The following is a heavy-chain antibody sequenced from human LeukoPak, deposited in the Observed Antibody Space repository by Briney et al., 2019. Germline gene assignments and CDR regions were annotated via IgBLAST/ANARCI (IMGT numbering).Heavy chain of an antibody. CDR3: ARHSGGMVADYYYGMDV. J-gene: IGHJ6*02. V-gene: IGHV4-59*08. CDR2: IYYSGST. Sequence: TSETLSLTCTVSGGSISSYYWSWIRQPPGKGLEWIGYIYYSGSTNYNPSLKSRVTISVDTSKNQFSLKLSSVTAADTAVYYCARHSGGMVADYYYGMDVWGQGTTVTVSS. CDR1: GGSISSYY. D-gene: IGHD2-15*01.